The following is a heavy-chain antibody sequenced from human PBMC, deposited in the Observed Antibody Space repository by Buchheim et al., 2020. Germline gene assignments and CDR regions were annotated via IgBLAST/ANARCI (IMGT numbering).Heavy chain of an antibody. CDR2: IYYSGST. CDR3: ARDQRYSYGSYFDY. J-gene: IGHJ4*02. Sequence: QLQLQESGPGLVKPSETLSLTCTVSGGSISSSSYYWGWIRQPPGKGLEWIGSIYYSGSTYYNPSLKSRVTISVDTPKNQFSLKLSSVTAADTAVYYCARDQRYSYGSYFDYWGQGTL. CDR1: GGSISSSSYY. D-gene: IGHD5-18*01. V-gene: IGHV4-39*07.